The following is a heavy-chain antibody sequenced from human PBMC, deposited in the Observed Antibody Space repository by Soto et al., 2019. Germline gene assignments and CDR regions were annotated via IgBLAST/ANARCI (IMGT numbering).Heavy chain of an antibody. CDR3: TTDLRITIFGVVPDGY. Sequence: GGSLRLSCAASGFTFNNYAMSWVRQAPGKGLEWVSSIHGSGGTRDYAAPVKGRFTISRDDSENTLYLQMNSLKTEDTAVYYCTTDLRITIFGVVPDGYWGQGTLVTVSS. CDR1: GFTFNNYA. D-gene: IGHD3-3*01. J-gene: IGHJ4*02. V-gene: IGHV3-15*01. CDR2: IHGSGGTR.